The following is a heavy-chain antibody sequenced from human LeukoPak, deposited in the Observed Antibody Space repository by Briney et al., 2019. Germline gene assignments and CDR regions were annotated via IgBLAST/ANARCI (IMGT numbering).Heavy chain of an antibody. J-gene: IGHJ5*02. Sequence: SVKVSCKASGGTFSSYAINWVRQAPGQGLEWMGRIIPILGIANYAQKFQDRVTITADKSTSTAYMELSSLRSEDTAVYYCARDMPYDSSGYSRYNWFDPWGQGTLVTVSS. D-gene: IGHD3-22*01. CDR2: IIPILGIA. V-gene: IGHV1-69*04. CDR3: ARDMPYDSSGYSRYNWFDP. CDR1: GGTFSSYA.